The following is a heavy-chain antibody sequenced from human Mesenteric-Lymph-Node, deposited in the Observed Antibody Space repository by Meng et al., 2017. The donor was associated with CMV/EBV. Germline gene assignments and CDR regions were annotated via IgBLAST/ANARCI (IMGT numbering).Heavy chain of an antibody. J-gene: IGHJ3*02. CDR3: ARVRAVDFDI. CDR2: IRYDGSNK. D-gene: IGHD3-10*01. Sequence: GESLKISCAASGFTFSSYGMHWVRQAPGKGLEWVAFIRYDGSNKYYADSVKGRFTISRDNSKNSLYLQMNSLRAEDTAVYYCARVRAVDFDIWGQGTMVTVSS. V-gene: IGHV3-30*02. CDR1: GFTFSSYG.